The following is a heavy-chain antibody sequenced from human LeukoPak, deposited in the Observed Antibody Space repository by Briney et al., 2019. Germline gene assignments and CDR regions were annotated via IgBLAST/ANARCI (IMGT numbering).Heavy chain of an antibody. J-gene: IGHJ4*02. CDR3: TRGPGYHDSSYLDY. D-gene: IGHD3-22*01. V-gene: IGHV3-30*04. CDR2: ISYDGANK. CDR1: RFTFNTYA. Sequence: GGSLRLSCAASRFTFNTYAMHWVRQSPGEGLEWVAVISYDGANKKHADSVKGRFTISRDNSKNTLYLQMNSLRAEDTAVYYCTRGPGYHDSSYLDYWGQGTLVTVSS.